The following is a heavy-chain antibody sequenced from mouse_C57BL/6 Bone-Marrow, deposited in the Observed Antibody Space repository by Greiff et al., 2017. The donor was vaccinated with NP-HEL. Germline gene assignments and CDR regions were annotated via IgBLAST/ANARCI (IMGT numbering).Heavy chain of an antibody. CDR2: INPYNGGT. J-gene: IGHJ4*01. D-gene: IGHD2-3*01. Sequence: EVQLVESGPVLVKPGASVKMSCKASGYTFTDYYMNWVKQSHGKSLEWIGVINPYNGGTSYNQKFKGKATLTVDKSSSTAYMELNSLTSEDSAVYYCAEGRWLLLYYAMDYWGQGTSVTVSS. V-gene: IGHV1-19*01. CDR1: GYTFTDYY. CDR3: AEGRWLLLYYAMDY.